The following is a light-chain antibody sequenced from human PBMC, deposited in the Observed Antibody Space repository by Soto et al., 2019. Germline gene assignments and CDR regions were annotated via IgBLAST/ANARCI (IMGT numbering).Light chain of an antibody. Sequence: QSALTQPPSASGSPGQSVTISCTGTSSDVGGYNYVSWYQHHPGKAPKLIIFEVTKRPSGVPDRFSGSKSGNTASLTVSGLQAEDEADYYCSSYAGSNTVVFGGRTKLPVL. J-gene: IGLJ2*01. CDR1: SSDVGGYNY. V-gene: IGLV2-8*01. CDR3: SSYAGSNTVV. CDR2: EVT.